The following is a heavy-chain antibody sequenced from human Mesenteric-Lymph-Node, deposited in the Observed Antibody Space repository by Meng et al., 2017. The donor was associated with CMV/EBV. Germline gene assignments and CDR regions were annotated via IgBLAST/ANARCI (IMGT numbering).Heavy chain of an antibody. D-gene: IGHD5-12*01. CDR3: ANAHSDGDYDLFYFDY. CDR1: GTFNTYA. CDR2: IIPIFGTA. J-gene: IGHJ4*02. Sequence: GTFNTYAINWVRQAPGQGLEWMGGIIPIFGTAIYAQTLQGRVTITADGSTSTAYMELSSLRSEDTAVYYCANAHSDGDYDLFYFDYWGQGTLVTVSS. V-gene: IGHV1-69*01.